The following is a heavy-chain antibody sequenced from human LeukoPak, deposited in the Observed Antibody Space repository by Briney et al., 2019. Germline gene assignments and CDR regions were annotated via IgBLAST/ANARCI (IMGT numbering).Heavy chain of an antibody. CDR3: ARLDSSGYSPIFDY. CDR2: IYYSGST. D-gene: IGHD3-22*01. Sequence: SQTLSLTCTVSGGSISSGDYYWSWIRQPPVRGLEWIGYIYYSGSTYYNPSLKSRVTISVDTSKNQFSLKLSSVTAADTAVYYCARLDSSGYSPIFDYWGQGTLVTVSS. V-gene: IGHV4-30-4*01. CDR1: GGSISSGDYY. J-gene: IGHJ4*02.